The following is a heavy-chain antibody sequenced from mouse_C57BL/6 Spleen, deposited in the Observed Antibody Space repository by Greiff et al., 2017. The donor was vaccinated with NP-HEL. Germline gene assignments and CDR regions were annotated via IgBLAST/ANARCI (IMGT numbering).Heavy chain of an antibody. CDR2: IDPETGGT. V-gene: IGHV1-15*01. Sequence: QVQLQQSGAELVRPGASVTLSCKASGYTFTDYEMHWVKQTPVHGLEWIGAIDPETGGTAYNQKFKGKAILTADKSSSTAYMKLRSLTSEDSSVYYCTRSLRDYWGQGTTLTVSS. D-gene: IGHD1-1*01. CDR1: GYTFTDYE. CDR3: TRSLRDY. J-gene: IGHJ2*01.